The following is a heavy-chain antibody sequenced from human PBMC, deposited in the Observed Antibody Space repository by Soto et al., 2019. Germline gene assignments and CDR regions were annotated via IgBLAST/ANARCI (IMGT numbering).Heavy chain of an antibody. CDR2: IYYSGST. CDR3: ARVTATNYYYYYYMDV. Sequence: SETLSLTCTVSGGSISSGGYYWSWIRQHPGKGLEWIGYIYYSGSTYYNPSLKSRVTISVDTSKNQFSLKLSSVTAADTAVYYCARVTATNYYYYYYMDVWGKGTTVTVSS. J-gene: IGHJ6*03. D-gene: IGHD5-18*01. CDR1: GGSISSGGYY. V-gene: IGHV4-31*03.